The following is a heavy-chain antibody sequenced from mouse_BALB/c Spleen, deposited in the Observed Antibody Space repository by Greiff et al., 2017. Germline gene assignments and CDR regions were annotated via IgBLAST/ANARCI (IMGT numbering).Heavy chain of an antibody. CDR1: GYTFTSYW. CDR2: INPSTGYT. J-gene: IGHJ4*01. Sequence: QVQLKESGADLAKPGASVKMSCKASGYTFTSYWMHWVKQRPGQGLEWIGYINPSTGYTEYNQKFKDKATLTADKSSSTAYMQLSSLTSEDSAVYYCARSLHYYAMDYWGQGTSVTVSS. D-gene: IGHD6-1*01. CDR3: ARSLHYYAMDY. V-gene: IGHV1-7*01.